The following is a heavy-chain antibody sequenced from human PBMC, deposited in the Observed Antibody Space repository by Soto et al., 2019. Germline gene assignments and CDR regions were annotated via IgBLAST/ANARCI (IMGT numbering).Heavy chain of an antibody. J-gene: IGHJ3*02. Sequence: GESLKISCKGSGYSFTSYWISWVRQMPGKGLEWMGRIDPSDSYTNYSPSFQGHVTISADKSISTAYLQWSSLKASDTAMYYCARGLKQRGDRYAGPRPAAFDIWDQGTMVTVSS. V-gene: IGHV5-10-1*01. D-gene: IGHD2-21*02. CDR3: ARGLKQRGDRYAGPRPAAFDI. CDR2: IDPSDSYT. CDR1: GYSFTSYW.